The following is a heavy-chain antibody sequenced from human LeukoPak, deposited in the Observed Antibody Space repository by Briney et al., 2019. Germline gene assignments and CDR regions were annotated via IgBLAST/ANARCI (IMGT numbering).Heavy chain of an antibody. CDR1: GYPFSGSD. CDR2: VSHEGSSK. J-gene: IGHJ4*02. CDR3: AKTTGGWPRFFDH. V-gene: IGHV3-30*18. Sequence: PGGSLRLSCAASGYPFSGSDIHWVRQAPGKGLEWVAFVSHEGSSKFYAESVKGRFCISRDNSKSTTYLQMNGLRPDDTAVYYCAKTTGGWPRFFDHWGQGTLVAVSS. D-gene: IGHD6-19*01.